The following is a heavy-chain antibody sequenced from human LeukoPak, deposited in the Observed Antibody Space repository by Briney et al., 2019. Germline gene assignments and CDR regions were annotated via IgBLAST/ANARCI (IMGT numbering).Heavy chain of an antibody. CDR3: ARVDGAMGSLDY. CDR2: IWYDGSNK. Sequence: GGSLRLSCAASGFTFSTYAMHWVRQAPGKGLEGVAVIWYDGSNKNYVDSVKGRFTISRDNAKNTLYLQMNSLRAEDTAVYYCARVDGAMGSLDYWGQGMLVTVSS. J-gene: IGHJ4*02. D-gene: IGHD5-18*01. CDR1: GFTFSTYA. V-gene: IGHV3-33*01.